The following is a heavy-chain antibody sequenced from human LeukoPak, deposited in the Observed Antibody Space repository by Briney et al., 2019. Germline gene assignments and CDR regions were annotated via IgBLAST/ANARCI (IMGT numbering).Heavy chain of an antibody. V-gene: IGHV3-33*01. Sequence: GGSLRLSCAVSGFTFSSYGMFWVRQAPGKGLEWVAGIWFTGSTKSYTDSEKGRFTIHITSPNNTLSLQMTSLRVENTAGYYCARGGYSVEAFDNWGQGTLVTVSS. D-gene: IGHD5/OR15-5a*01. CDR3: ARGGYSVEAFDN. J-gene: IGHJ3*02. CDR2: IWFTGSTK. CDR1: GFTFSSYG.